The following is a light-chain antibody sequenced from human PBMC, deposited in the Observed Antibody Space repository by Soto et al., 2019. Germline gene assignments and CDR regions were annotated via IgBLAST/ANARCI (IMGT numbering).Light chain of an antibody. CDR3: QQYYTTPVT. CDR2: WAS. Sequence: DIVMTQSPDSLAVSLGERATINCKSSQSLLWSSNGKSYVAWYQQRPGQPPKLLIYWASTRESGVPDRFSGSDSGTDFTLTISSLQAEDVAVYYCQQYYTTPVTFGQGTKVEIK. V-gene: IGKV4-1*01. J-gene: IGKJ1*01. CDR1: QSLLWSSNGKSY.